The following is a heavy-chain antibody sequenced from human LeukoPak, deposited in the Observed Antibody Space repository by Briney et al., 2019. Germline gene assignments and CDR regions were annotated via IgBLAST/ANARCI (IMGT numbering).Heavy chain of an antibody. CDR2: IIPILGIA. Sequence: SVKVSCKASGGTFSSYAISWVRQAPGQGLEWMGRIIPILGIANYAQKLQGRVTITADKSTSTAYMELSSLRSEDTAVYYCARDSYPSGSGSYSLTWGQGTLVTVSS. D-gene: IGHD3-10*01. CDR3: ARDSYPSGSGSYSLT. CDR1: GGTFSSYA. V-gene: IGHV1-69*04. J-gene: IGHJ5*02.